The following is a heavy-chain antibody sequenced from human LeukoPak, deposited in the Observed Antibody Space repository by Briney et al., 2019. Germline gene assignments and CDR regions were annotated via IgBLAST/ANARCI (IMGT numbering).Heavy chain of an antibody. CDR1: GFTFSSYG. CDR2: ISGSGGST. J-gene: IGHJ4*02. D-gene: IGHD5-12*01. Sequence: PGGSLRLSCAASGFTFSSYGMSWVRQAPGKGLEWVAAISGSGGSTSYADSVKGRFTISRDNSKNTLYLQMNSLRAEDTAVYYCAKDHQPDGYDALPAGYWGQGTLVTVSS. V-gene: IGHV3-23*01. CDR3: AKDHQPDGYDALPAGY.